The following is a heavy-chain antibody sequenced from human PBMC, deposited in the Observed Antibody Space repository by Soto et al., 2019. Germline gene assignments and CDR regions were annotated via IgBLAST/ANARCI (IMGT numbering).Heavy chain of an antibody. CDR2: IGGDGGST. V-gene: IGHV3-23*01. Sequence: EAQLLESGGGLVQPGGSLRLSCAASGFTFSNYAMSWVGQAPGKGLEWVSVIGGDGGSTYYADSVKGRFTVSRDNSKNTLYLQMDSLRADDTAVYYCAKDSISRNRIYDPFDIWGQGTVVSDSS. CDR3: AKDSISRNRIYDPFDI. J-gene: IGHJ3*02. CDR1: GFTFSNYA. D-gene: IGHD3-3*02.